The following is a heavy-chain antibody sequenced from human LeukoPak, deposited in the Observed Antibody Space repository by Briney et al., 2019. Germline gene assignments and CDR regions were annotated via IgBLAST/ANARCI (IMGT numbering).Heavy chain of an antibody. D-gene: IGHD3-22*01. V-gene: IGHV3-74*01. CDR3: ARDLGQYYDTGDNWFDP. J-gene: IGHJ5*02. CDR1: GFTFSNYW. CDR2: INSDGINT. Sequence: GGSLRLSCAASGFTFSNYWMHWVRQAPGKGLVWVSRINSDGINTSYADSVKGRFTISRDNAKNTLNLQMNSLRAEDTAVYYCARDLGQYYDTGDNWFDPWGQGTLVTVSS.